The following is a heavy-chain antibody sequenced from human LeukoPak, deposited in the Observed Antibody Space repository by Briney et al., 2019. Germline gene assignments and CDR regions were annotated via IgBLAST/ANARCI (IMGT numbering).Heavy chain of an antibody. V-gene: IGHV1-69*13. CDR1: GGTFSSYA. Sequence: SVKVSCKASGGTFSSYAISWVRQAPGQGLEWMGGIIPIFSTANYAQKFQGRVTITADESTSTAYMELSSLRSEDTAVYYCARDGAYYDSSGYPDDAFDIWGQGTMVTVSS. D-gene: IGHD3-22*01. CDR2: IIPIFSTA. J-gene: IGHJ3*02. CDR3: ARDGAYYDSSGYPDDAFDI.